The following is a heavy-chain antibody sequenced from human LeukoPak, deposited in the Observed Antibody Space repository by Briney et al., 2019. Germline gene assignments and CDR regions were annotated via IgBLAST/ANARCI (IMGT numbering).Heavy chain of an antibody. CDR2: IDWDDDK. V-gene: IGHV2-70*01. Sequence: QTLSLTCTVSGGSISSGGYYWSWIRQPPGKALEWLALIDWDDDKYCNTSLKTRLTISKDTSKNQVVLTMTNMDPVDTATYFCARYLYGDSASYFDYWGQGILVTVSS. CDR1: GGSISSGGYY. CDR3: ARYLYGDSASYFDY. D-gene: IGHD4-17*01. J-gene: IGHJ4*02.